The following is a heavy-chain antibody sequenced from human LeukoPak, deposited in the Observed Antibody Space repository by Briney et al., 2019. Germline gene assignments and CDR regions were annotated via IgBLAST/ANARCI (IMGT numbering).Heavy chain of an antibody. D-gene: IGHD2-21*01. V-gene: IGHV1-18*01. Sequence: ASVKVSCKASGYTFTSYGISWVRQAPGQGLEWMGWISAYNGNTNYAQKLQGRVTMTTDTSTSTAYMELRSLRSDDTAVYYCAAIYSTYYYYYGMDVWGQGTTVTVSS. J-gene: IGHJ6*02. CDR1: GYTFTSYG. CDR2: ISAYNGNT. CDR3: AAIYSTYYYYYGMDV.